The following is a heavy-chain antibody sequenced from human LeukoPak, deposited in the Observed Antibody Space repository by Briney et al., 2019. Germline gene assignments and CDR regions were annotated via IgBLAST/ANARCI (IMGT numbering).Heavy chain of an antibody. CDR2: IYYSGST. CDR3: ARDVVAAPGTWDY. D-gene: IGHD6-13*01. Sequence: SETLSLTCTVSGGSISSYYWSWIRQPPGKGLEWIGYIYYSGSTNYNPSLKSRVTISVDTSKNQFSLKLSSVTAADTAVYYCARDVVAAPGTWDYWGQGTLVTVSS. CDR1: GGSISSYY. V-gene: IGHV4-59*01. J-gene: IGHJ4*02.